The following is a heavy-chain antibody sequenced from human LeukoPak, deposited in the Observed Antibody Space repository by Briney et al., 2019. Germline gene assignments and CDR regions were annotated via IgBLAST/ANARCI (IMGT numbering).Heavy chain of an antibody. CDR1: GGSISSYY. CDR3: TRGSIAYYYMDV. CDR2: IYYSGST. Sequence: AETLSLTCTVSGGSISSYYWSWIRQPPGKGLEWIGNIYYSGSTNYNPSLKSRVTISVDTTKNQFSLKLSSVTAADTAVYYCTRGSIAYYYMDVWGKGTTVTISS. D-gene: IGHD3-22*01. V-gene: IGHV4-59*01. J-gene: IGHJ6*03.